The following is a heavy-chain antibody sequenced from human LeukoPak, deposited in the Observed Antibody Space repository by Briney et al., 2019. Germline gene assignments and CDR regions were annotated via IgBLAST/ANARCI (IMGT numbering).Heavy chain of an antibody. D-gene: IGHD2-2*02. CDR2: ITPNSGGT. Sequence: ASVKVSCKASGYTFTNYYIHWVRQAPGQGLEWMGWITPNSGGTKYAQRFQGRVTMTRDTSISTAYMELSGLRSDDTAVYYCARGFRLSAIEDWFDPWGQGTLVTVSS. CDR3: ARGFRLSAIEDWFDP. CDR1: GYTFTNYY. J-gene: IGHJ5*02. V-gene: IGHV1-2*02.